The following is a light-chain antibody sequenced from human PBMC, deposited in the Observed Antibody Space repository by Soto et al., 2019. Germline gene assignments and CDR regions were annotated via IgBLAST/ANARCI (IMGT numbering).Light chain of an antibody. CDR2: RAS. CDR1: QTVYSN. V-gene: IGKV3-15*01. J-gene: IGKJ1*01. Sequence: EIVMTQSPATLSVSPGERATLSCRASQTVYSNVAWYQQRPGQAPRLLIYRASSRAIDIPARFSGSGSGTECTLTISSLQSEDSAVYYCQHYQNLWAFGQGTRVEIK. CDR3: QHYQNLWA.